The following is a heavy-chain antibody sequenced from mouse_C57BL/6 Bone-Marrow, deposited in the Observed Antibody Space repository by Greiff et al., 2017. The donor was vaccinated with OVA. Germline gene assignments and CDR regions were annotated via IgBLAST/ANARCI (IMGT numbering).Heavy chain of an antibody. J-gene: IGHJ1*03. CDR2: IRSKSNNYAT. CDR3: VRITTVEDWYFDV. V-gene: IGHV10-1*01. D-gene: IGHD1-1*01. CDR1: GFSFNTYA. Sequence: EVKVVESGGGLVQPKGSLKLSCAASGFSFNTYAMNWVRQAPGKGLEWVARIRSKSNNYATYYADSVKDRFTISRDDSESMLYLQMNNLKTEDTAMYYCVRITTVEDWYFDVWGTGTTVTVSS.